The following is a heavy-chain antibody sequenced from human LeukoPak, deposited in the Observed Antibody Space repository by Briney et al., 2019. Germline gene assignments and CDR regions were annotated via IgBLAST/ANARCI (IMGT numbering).Heavy chain of an antibody. D-gene: IGHD3-22*01. CDR3: ARAHNDYYDSSGLDY. J-gene: IGHJ4*02. CDR1: GGSFSGYY. CDR2: INHSGST. V-gene: IGHV4-34*01. Sequence: ASETLSLTCAVYGGSFSGYYWSWIRQPPGKGLEWIGEINHSGSTNYNPSLRSRVTISVDTSKNQFSLKLSSVTAADTAVYYCARAHNDYYDSSGLDYWGQGTLVTVSS.